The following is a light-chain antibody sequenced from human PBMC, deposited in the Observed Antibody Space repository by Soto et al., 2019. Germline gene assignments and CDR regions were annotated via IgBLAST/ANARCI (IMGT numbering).Light chain of an antibody. J-gene: IGLJ2*01. Sequence: QSALTQPASVSGSPGQSITISCTGTSSDVGGYNCVSWYQQHPGKAPKLMIYDVSNRPSGVSNRFSGSKSGNTASLTISGLQAEDEADYYCGSYTSTSTLGLFGGGTKVTVL. CDR1: SSDVGGYNC. CDR2: DVS. V-gene: IGLV2-14*03. CDR3: GSYTSTSTLGL.